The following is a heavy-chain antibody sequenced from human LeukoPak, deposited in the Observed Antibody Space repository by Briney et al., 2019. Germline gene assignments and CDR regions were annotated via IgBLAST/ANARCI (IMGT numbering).Heavy chain of an antibody. V-gene: IGHV4-34*01. CDR1: GGSFSGYY. J-gene: IGHJ5*02. D-gene: IGHD3-10*01. Sequence: SETLSLTCAVYGGSFSGYYWSWIRQPPGKGLEWIGEINHSGSTNYNPSLKSRVTISVDTSKNQFSLKLSSVTAADTAVYYCARGRLYYYGSGSFLNWFDPWGQGTLVTVFS. CDR2: INHSGST. CDR3: ARGRLYYYGSGSFLNWFDP.